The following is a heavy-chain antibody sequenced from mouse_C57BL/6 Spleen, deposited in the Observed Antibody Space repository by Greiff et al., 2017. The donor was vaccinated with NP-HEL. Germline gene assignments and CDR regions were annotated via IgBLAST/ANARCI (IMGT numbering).Heavy chain of an antibody. CDR2: INPSTGGT. CDR3: ARGPLYDEGMDY. Sequence: EVQLQQSGPELVKPGASVKISCKASGYSFTGYYMNWVKQSPEKSLEWIGEINPSTGGTTYNQKFKAKATLTVDKSSSTAYMQLKSLTSEDSAVYYCARGPLYDEGMDYWGQGTSVTVSS. V-gene: IGHV1-42*01. J-gene: IGHJ4*01. D-gene: IGHD2-4*01. CDR1: GYSFTGYY.